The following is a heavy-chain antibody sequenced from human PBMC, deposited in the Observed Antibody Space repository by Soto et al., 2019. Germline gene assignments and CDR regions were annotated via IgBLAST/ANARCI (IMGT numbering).Heavy chain of an antibody. J-gene: IGHJ4*02. CDR2: IWYDGSNK. V-gene: IGHV3-33*01. CDR3: ARSGYSGYEFYFDY. CDR1: GFTFSSYG. D-gene: IGHD5-12*01. Sequence: PGGSLRLSCAASGFTFSSYGMHWVRQAPGKGLEWVAVIWYDGSNKYYAESVKGRFTISRDNSKNTLYLQMNSLRAEDTAVYYCARSGYSGYEFYFDYWGQGTLVTVSS.